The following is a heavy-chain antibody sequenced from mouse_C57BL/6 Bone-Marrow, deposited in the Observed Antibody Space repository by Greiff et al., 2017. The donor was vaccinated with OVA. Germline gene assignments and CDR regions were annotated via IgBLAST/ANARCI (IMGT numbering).Heavy chain of an antibody. V-gene: IGHV5-16*01. CDR2: INYDGSST. Sequence: EVQRVESEGGLVQPGSSMKLSCTASGFTFSDYYMAWVRQVPEKGLEWVANINYDGSSTYYLDSLKSRFIISRDNAKNILYLQMSSLKSEDTATYYCARDGGYYVDYFDYWGQGTTLTVSS. CDR3: ARDGGYYVDYFDY. D-gene: IGHD2-3*01. CDR1: GFTFSDYY. J-gene: IGHJ2*01.